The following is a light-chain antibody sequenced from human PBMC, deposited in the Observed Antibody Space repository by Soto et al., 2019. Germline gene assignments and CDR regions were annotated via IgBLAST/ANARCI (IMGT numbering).Light chain of an antibody. V-gene: IGKV3-15*01. Sequence: EIVMTQSPATLSVSPGERATLSCRASQSVATNLAWYQQKPGQPPRLLIYGAYTRATGIPARFSGSGAGTEFTLTISSLQSVDFAVYSCQQYNNWPWTFGQGTKVDIK. CDR1: QSVATN. CDR3: QQYNNWPWT. CDR2: GAY. J-gene: IGKJ1*01.